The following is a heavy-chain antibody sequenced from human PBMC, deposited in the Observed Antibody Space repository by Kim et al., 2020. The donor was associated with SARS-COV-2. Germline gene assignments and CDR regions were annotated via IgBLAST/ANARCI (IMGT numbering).Heavy chain of an antibody. J-gene: IGHJ6*02. D-gene: IGHD2-2*01. CDR2: ISSSGSTI. Sequence: GGSLRLSCAASGFTFSDYYMSWIRQAPGKGLEWVSYISSSGSTIYYADSVKGRFTISRDNAKNSLYLQMNSLRAEDTAVYYCARGALIYCSSTSCYQPRYYYYGMDVWGQGTTVTVSS. CDR3: ARGALIYCSSTSCYQPRYYYYGMDV. V-gene: IGHV3-11*04. CDR1: GFTFSDYY.